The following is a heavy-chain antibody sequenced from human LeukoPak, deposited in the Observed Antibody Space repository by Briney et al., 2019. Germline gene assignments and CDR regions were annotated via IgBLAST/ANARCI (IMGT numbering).Heavy chain of an antibody. CDR3: TTQSYGYDY. D-gene: IGHD5-18*01. CDR2: IKSKTDGGTT. Sequence: GGSLRLSCVGSRFSFSSYAMSWVRQAPGKGLEWVGRIKSKTDGGTTDYAAPVKGRFTISRDDSKNTLYLQMNSLKTEDTAVYYCTTQSYGYDYWGQGTLVTVSS. J-gene: IGHJ4*02. CDR1: RFSFSSYA. V-gene: IGHV3-15*01.